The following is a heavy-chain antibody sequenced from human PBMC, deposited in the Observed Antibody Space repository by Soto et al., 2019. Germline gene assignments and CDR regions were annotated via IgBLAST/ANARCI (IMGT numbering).Heavy chain of an antibody. V-gene: IGHV3-53*01. CDR1: GFTVSSNY. J-gene: IGHJ6*02. CDR3: ARDGNGFWSGGDGMDV. Sequence: GGSLRLSCAASGFTVSSNYMSWVRQAPGKGLEWVSVIYSGGSTYYADSVKGRFTISRDNSKNTLYLQMNSLRAEDTAVYYCARDGNGFWSGGDGMDVWGQGTTVTVSS. CDR2: IYSGGST. D-gene: IGHD3-3*01.